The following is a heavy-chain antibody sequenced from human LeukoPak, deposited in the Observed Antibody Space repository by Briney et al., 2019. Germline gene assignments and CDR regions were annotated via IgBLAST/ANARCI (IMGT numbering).Heavy chain of an antibody. D-gene: IGHD6-6*01. J-gene: IGHJ4*02. CDR2: INHSGST. V-gene: IGHV4-34*01. Sequence: SETLSLTCAVYGGSFSGYYWSWIRQPPGKGLEWIGEINHSGSTNYNPSLKSRVTISVDTSKNQFPLKLSSVTAADTAVYYCARLEAAPTYVYWGQGTLVTVSS. CDR3: ARLEAAPTYVY. CDR1: GGSFSGYY.